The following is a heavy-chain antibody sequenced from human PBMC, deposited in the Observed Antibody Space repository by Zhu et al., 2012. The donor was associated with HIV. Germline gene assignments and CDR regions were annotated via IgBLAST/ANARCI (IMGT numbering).Heavy chain of an antibody. Sequence: QVQLQESGPGLVKPSETLSLTCTVSGGSISSSSYYWGWIRQPPGKGLEWIGSIYYSGSTYYNPSLKSRVTISVDTSKNQFSLKLSSVTAADTAVYYCATLGGWTTVTTDGWFDPWGQGTLVTVSS. CDR1: GGSISSSSYY. V-gene: IGHV4-39*01. CDR3: ATLGGWTTVTTDGWFDP. D-gene: IGHD4-17*01. CDR2: IYYSGST. J-gene: IGHJ5*02.